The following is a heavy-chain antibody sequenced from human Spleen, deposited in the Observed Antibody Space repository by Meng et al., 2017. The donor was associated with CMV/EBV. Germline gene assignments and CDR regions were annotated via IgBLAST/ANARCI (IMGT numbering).Heavy chain of an antibody. Sequence: GGSLRLSCAASGFNFDDHAMHWVRQAPGKGLEWVSGISWNSGNMGYAESVKGRFTISRDNAKNCLYLQMDNLGTEDTALYYCVRDRNYGVYLGSDYWGQGTLVTVS. D-gene: IGHD4-17*01. CDR1: GFNFDDHA. J-gene: IGHJ4*02. CDR3: VRDRNYGVYLGSDY. CDR2: ISWNSGNM. V-gene: IGHV3-9*01.